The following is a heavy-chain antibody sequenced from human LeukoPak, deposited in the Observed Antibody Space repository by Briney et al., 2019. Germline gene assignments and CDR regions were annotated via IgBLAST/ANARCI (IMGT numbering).Heavy chain of an antibody. V-gene: IGHV1-46*01. D-gene: IGHD2-2*02. CDR3: ARDRYCSSTSCYNRDYYYGMDV. Sequence: ASVKVSCKASGYTFTSYYMHWVRQAPGQGLEWMGIINPSGGSTSYAQKFQGRVTMTRDTSTSTVYMELRTRRSDETAVYYCARDRYCSSTSCYNRDYYYGMDVWGQGTTVTVSS. CDR1: GYTFTSYY. CDR2: INPSGGST. J-gene: IGHJ6*02.